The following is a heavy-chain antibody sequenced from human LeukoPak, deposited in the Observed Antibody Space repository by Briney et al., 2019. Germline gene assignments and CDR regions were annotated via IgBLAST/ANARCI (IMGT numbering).Heavy chain of an antibody. CDR2: IYTSGST. V-gene: IGHV4-61*02. CDR1: GGSISSGSYY. J-gene: IGHJ4*02. CDR3: ARGPIAVATNDY. Sequence: SQTLSLTCTVSGGSISSGSYYWSWIRQPAGKGLEWIGRIYTSGSTNYNPSLKSRVTISVDTSKNQFSLKLSSVTAAGTAVYYCARGPIAVATNDYWGQGTLVTVSS. D-gene: IGHD6-19*01.